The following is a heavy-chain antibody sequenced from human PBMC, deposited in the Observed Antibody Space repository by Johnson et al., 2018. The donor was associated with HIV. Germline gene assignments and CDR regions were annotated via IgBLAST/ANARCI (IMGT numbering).Heavy chain of an antibody. CDR3: ARRSHGRYSSGWYAHAFDI. CDR2: IKQDGSDK. D-gene: IGHD6-19*01. CDR1: GFTFSDYY. J-gene: IGHJ3*02. Sequence: VQLVESGGGLVKPGGSLRLSCAASGFTFSDYYMSWIRQAPGKGLEWVANIKQDGSDKYYVGSVKGRVNISRDNAMNPLYLHMNTLRAEDTAVYDCARRSHGRYSSGWYAHAFDIWGQGTMVTVSS. V-gene: IGHV3-7*01.